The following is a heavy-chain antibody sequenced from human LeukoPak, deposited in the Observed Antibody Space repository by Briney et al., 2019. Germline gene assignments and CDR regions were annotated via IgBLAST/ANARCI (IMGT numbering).Heavy chain of an antibody. J-gene: IGHJ4*02. CDR3: ARDAFYYYDSSGYYGRPDY. V-gene: IGHV3-74*01. CDR1: GFTFSSYW. Sequence: GGSLRLSCAASGFTFSSYWMHWVRQAPGKGLVWVSRINTDGSSTSYADSVKGRFTISRDNAKNTLYLQMNSLRAEDTAVYYCARDAFYYYDSSGYYGRPDYWGQGTLVTVSS. CDR2: INTDGSST. D-gene: IGHD3-22*01.